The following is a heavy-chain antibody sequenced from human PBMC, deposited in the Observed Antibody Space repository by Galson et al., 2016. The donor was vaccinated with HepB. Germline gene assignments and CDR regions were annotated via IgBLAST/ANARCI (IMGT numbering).Heavy chain of an antibody. J-gene: IGHJ4*02. Sequence: SLRLSCAASRFTFSRFAMSWVRQAPGKGLEWVSGISGSGVDTYYADSVKGRFTISRDNSKNTLFLEMNSLRADDTALYYCAKEAAYSAYESFFNYWGQGTLVTVSS. CDR3: AKEAAYSAYESFFNY. CDR2: ISGSGVDT. V-gene: IGHV3-23*01. CDR1: RFTFSRFA. D-gene: IGHD5-12*01.